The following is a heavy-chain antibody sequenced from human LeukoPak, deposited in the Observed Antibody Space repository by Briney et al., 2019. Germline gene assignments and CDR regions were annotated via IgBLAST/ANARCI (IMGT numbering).Heavy chain of an antibody. J-gene: IGHJ3*02. V-gene: IGHV3-33*01. Sequence: GGSLRLSCAASRFTLSSYGMHWVRQAPGKGLEWVAVIWYDGSNKYYADSVKGRFTISRDNSKNTLYLQMNSLRAEDTAVYYCARSRYYYDSKGAFDIWGQGTMVTVSS. CDR3: ARSRYYYDSKGAFDI. CDR2: IWYDGSNK. D-gene: IGHD3-22*01. CDR1: RFTLSSYG.